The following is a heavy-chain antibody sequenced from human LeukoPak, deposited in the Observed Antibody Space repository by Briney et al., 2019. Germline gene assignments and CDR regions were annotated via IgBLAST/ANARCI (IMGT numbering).Heavy chain of an antibody. CDR2: IYTSGST. J-gene: IGHJ6*02. CDR3: AGQSAVLEWLSGTYYYGMDV. Sequence: SETLSLTCTVSGGSISSYYWSWIRQPAGKGLEWIGRIYTSGSTNCNPSLKSRVTMSVDTSKNQFSLKLSSVTAADTAVYYCAGQSAVLEWLSGTYYYGMDVWGQGTTVTVSS. CDR1: GGSISSYY. V-gene: IGHV4-4*07. D-gene: IGHD3-3*01.